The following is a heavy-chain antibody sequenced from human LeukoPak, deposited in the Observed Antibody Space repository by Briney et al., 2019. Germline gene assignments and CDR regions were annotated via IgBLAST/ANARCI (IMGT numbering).Heavy chain of an antibody. CDR1: GYTFTNYG. V-gene: IGHV1-18*01. J-gene: IGHJ4*02. CDR2: ISAYNGNT. D-gene: IGHD6-13*01. Sequence: ASVTVSFKASGYTFTNYGISWVRQAPGQGLEWMGWISAYNGNTNYAQKLQGRVTMTTDTSTSTAYMELRSLRSDDTAVYYCAREEAAAPPGDYWGQGTLVTVSS. CDR3: AREEAAAPPGDY.